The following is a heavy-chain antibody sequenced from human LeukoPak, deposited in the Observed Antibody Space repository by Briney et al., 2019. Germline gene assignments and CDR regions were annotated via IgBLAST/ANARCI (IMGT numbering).Heavy chain of an antibody. CDR2: INNSGST. CDR3: ARSGRYYESSGYFNVVY. V-gene: IGHV4-59*08. CDR1: GASISSYY. Sequence: KPSDTLSLTCTVSGASISSYYWSWIRQPPGKGLEWIGHINNSGSTNYNPSLKSRVTISVDTSKNQFSLKLSSVTAADTAVYYCARSGRYYESSGYFNVVYWGQGTRVTISS. D-gene: IGHD3-22*01. J-gene: IGHJ4*02.